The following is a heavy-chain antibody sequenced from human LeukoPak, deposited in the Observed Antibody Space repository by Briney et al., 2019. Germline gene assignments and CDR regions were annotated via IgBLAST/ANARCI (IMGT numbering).Heavy chain of an antibody. CDR3: ARDQGPPVLYDSSGYYTVGDY. V-gene: IGHV3-7*01. J-gene: IGHJ4*02. Sequence: GGSLRLSCAASGFTFSSYWMSWVRQAPGKGLEWVANIKQDGSEKYYVDSVKGRFTISRDNAKNSLCLQMNSLRAEDTAVYYCARDQGPPVLYDSSGYYTVGDYWGQGTLVTVSS. D-gene: IGHD3-22*01. CDR1: GFTFSSYW. CDR2: IKQDGSEK.